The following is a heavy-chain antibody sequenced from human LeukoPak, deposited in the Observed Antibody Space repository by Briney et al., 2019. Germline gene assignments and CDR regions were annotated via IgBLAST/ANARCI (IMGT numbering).Heavy chain of an antibody. J-gene: IGHJ4*02. CDR3: ARCEVTRACIDY. D-gene: IGHD4-17*01. V-gene: IGHV3-74*01. CDR1: GFTFSSYW. Sequence: QTGGSLRLSCAASGFTFSSYWMHWVRQAPGKGLVWVSRINSEGSSTSYADSVKGRFTISRDNAKNTLYLQMNSLRAEDTAVYYCARCEVTRACIDYWGQGTLVTVSS. CDR2: INSEGSST.